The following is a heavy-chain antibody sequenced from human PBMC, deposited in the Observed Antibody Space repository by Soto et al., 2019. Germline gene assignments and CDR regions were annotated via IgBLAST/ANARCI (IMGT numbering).Heavy chain of an antibody. CDR3: ARRVRDGYNYPPYFDY. CDR2: IKQDGSEK. CDR1: GFTFSSYW. D-gene: IGHD5-12*01. J-gene: IGHJ4*02. V-gene: IGHV3-7*05. Sequence: GSLRLSCAASGFTFSSYWMGWVRQAPGKGLEWVANIKQDGSEKYYVDSVKGRFTISRDNAKNSLYLQMNSLRAEDTAVYYCARRVRDGYNYPPYFDYWGQGTLVTVSS.